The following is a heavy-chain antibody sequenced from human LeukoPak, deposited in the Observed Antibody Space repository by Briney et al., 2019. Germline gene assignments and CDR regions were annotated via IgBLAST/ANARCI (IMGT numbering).Heavy chain of an antibody. J-gene: IGHJ2*01. V-gene: IGHV3-21*01. D-gene: IGHD2-15*01. CDR1: GSTFSSYS. CDR2: ISSSSYI. CDR3: ARDSSYCSGGSCYSVWYFDL. Sequence: PGGSLRLSCAASGSTFSSYSMNWVRQAPGKGLEWVSSISSSSYIYYADSVKGRFTISRDNAKNSLYLQMNSLRAEDTAVYYCARDSSYCSGGSCYSVWYFDLWGRGTLVTVSS.